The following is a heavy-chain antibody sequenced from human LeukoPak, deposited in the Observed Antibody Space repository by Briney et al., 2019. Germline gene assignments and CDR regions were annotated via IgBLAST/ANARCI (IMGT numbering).Heavy chain of an antibody. D-gene: IGHD3-22*01. CDR3: ARGDYYDSSGYYYVGFDY. CDR1: GFTFSSYG. Sequence: PGGSLRLSCAASGFTFSSYGMHWVRQAPGKGLEWVAVIWYDGSNKYCADSVKGRFTISRDNSKNTLYLQMNSLRAEDTAVYYCARGDYYDSSGYYYVGFDYWGQGTLVTVSS. CDR2: IWYDGSNK. V-gene: IGHV3-33*01. J-gene: IGHJ4*02.